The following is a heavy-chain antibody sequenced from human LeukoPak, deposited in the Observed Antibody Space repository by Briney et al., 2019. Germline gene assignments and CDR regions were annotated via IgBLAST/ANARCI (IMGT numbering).Heavy chain of an antibody. CDR1: GGSFRGYN. CDR2: INHSGTT. Sequence: SETLSLTCAVYGGSFRGYNWSWLRQPPGRGLEWVGEINHSGTTNYNTSLKSRVTISVDMSKLQFSLKLSSVAAADTAVYYCARLPQLTADAGVDYWGQGTLVTVSS. CDR3: ARLPQLTADAGVDY. J-gene: IGHJ4*02. V-gene: IGHV4-34*01. D-gene: IGHD7-27*01.